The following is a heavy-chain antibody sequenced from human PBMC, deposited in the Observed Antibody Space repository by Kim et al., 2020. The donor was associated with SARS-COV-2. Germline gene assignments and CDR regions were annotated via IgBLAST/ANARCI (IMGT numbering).Heavy chain of an antibody. V-gene: IGHV4-4*02. J-gene: IGHJ5*02. CDR3: ARGVFWYDSSGYPITVRWFDP. CDR2: IYHSGST. D-gene: IGHD3-22*01. Sequence: SETLSLTCAVSGGSISSSNWWSWVRQPPGKGLEWIGEIYHSGSTNYNPSLKSRVTISVDKSKNQFSLKLSSVTAADTAVYYCARGVFWYDSSGYPITVRWFDPWGQGTLVTVSS. CDR1: GGSISSSNW.